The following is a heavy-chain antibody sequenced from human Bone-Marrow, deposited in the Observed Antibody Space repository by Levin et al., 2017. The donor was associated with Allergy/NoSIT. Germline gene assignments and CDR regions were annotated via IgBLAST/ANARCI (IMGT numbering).Heavy chain of an antibody. CDR3: AEDDSSGYIAY. Sequence: GGSLRLSCADSGFTFSGHAMHWVRQAPGKGLEWVSTISGSGRSTFYADSVRGRFTISRAESRNTLFLQMNSLRAEDTAVYYRAEDDSSGYIAYWGQGTLVTVSS. D-gene: IGHD3-22*01. V-gene: IGHV3-23*01. J-gene: IGHJ4*02. CDR1: GFTFSGHA. CDR2: ISGSGRST.